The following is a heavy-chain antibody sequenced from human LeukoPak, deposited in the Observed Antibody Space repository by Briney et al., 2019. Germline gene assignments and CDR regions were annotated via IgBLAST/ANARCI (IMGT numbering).Heavy chain of an antibody. CDR3: ARDKKDAYCGGDCYHYYYGMDV. CDR2: ISAYNGNT. V-gene: IGHV1-18*01. J-gene: IGHJ6*02. Sequence: ASVKVSCKASGYTFTSYGISWVRQAPGQGLEWMGWISAYNGNTNYAQKFQGRVTITADKSTSTAYMELSSLRSEDTAVYYCARDKKDAYCGGDCYHYYYGMDVWGQGTTVTVSS. D-gene: IGHD2-21*02. CDR1: GYTFTSYG.